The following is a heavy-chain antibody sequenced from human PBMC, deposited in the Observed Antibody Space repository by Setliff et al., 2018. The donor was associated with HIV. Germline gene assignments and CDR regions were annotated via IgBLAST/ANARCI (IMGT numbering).Heavy chain of an antibody. V-gene: IGHV1-24*01. CDR2: FDPEDGET. D-gene: IGHD2-15*01. CDR3: AIDMVGWWIRPMPDF. J-gene: IGHJ4*02. CDR1: GFTLREVS. Sequence: ASVKVSCKVSGFTLREVSMHWVRQAPAKGLEWMGYFDPEDGETVYALKFQGRVTMTEDTSTDTAYMELSGLRSEDTAVHYCAIDMVGWWIRPMPDFWGQGALVTVAS.